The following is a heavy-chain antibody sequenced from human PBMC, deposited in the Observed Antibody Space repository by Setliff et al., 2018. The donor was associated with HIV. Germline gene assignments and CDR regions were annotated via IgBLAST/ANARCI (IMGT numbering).Heavy chain of an antibody. CDR3: ARAPRYGDVDY. Sequence: GGSLRLSCAGSGFTFTSYSVNRVRQAPGKGLEWLSYMSDSGNSIYYADSLQGRFTVSRDDAKNSMYLQMDSLRVDDSAIYYCARAPRYGDVDYWGQGTLVTVSS. V-gene: IGHV3-48*01. CDR2: MSDSGNSI. CDR1: GFTFTSYS. J-gene: IGHJ4*02. D-gene: IGHD4-17*01.